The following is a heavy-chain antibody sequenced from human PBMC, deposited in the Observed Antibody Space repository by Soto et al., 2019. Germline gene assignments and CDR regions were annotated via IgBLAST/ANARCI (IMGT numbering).Heavy chain of an antibody. CDR2: INHSGST. V-gene: IGHV4-34*01. Sequence: SETLSLTCAVYGGSFSGYYWSWIRQPPGKGLEWIGEINHSGSTNYNPSLKSRVTISVDTSKNQFSLKLSSVTAADTAVYYCARGLRYYYGSGGWGQGTMVTVSS. CDR1: GGSFSGYY. D-gene: IGHD3-10*01. J-gene: IGHJ3*01. CDR3: ARGLRYYYGSGG.